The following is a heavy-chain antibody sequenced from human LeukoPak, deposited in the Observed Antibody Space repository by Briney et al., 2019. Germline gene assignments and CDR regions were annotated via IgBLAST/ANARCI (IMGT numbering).Heavy chain of an antibody. V-gene: IGHV4-39*01. D-gene: IGHD6-19*01. CDR2: IYYSGSS. J-gene: IGHJ4*02. Sequence: SETLSLTCTVSGGSISSSRYYWAWIRQPPGKGLEWIGSIYYSGSSYYNPSLKSRVTISVDTSKNQFSLKLSSVTATDTAVYYCARLRYSSGWYIDYWGQGTLVTVSS. CDR1: GGSISSSRYY. CDR3: ARLRYSSGWYIDY.